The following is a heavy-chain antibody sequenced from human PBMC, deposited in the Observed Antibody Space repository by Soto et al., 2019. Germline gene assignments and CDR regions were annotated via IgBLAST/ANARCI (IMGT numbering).Heavy chain of an antibody. CDR2: IYHSGST. J-gene: IGHJ6*02. Sequence: SETLSLTCTVSGGSISSYYWSWIRQPPGKGLEWIGYIYHSGSTNYNPSLKSRVTKDTSKNQVVLIMTSMDPMDTATYYCAHMSVGAASYFHYYGMDVWGQGTTVTVSS. CDR3: AHMSVGAASYFHYYGMDV. V-gene: IGHV4-59*01. D-gene: IGHD1-26*01. CDR1: GGSISSYY.